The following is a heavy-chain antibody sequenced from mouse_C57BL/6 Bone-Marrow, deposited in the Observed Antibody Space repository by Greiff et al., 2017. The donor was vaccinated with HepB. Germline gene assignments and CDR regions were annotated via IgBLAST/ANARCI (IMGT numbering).Heavy chain of an antibody. CDR1: GYTFTSYG. V-gene: IGHV1-81*01. CDR3: RRRLRREAMDY. J-gene: IGHJ4*01. CDR2: IYPRSGNT. D-gene: IGHD1-2*01. Sequence: QVQLKESGAELARPGASVKLSCKASGYTFTSYGISWVKQRTGQGLEWIGEIYPRSGNTYYNEKFKGKATLTADKSSSTAYMELRSLTSEDSAVYFCRRRLRREAMDYWGQGTSVTVSS.